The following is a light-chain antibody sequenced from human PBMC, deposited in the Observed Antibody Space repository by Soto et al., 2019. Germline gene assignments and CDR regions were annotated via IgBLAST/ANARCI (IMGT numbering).Light chain of an antibody. J-gene: IGLJ1*01. CDR2: DVT. Sequence: QSALTQPASVSGSHGQSITISCTETSSDVGDHNYVSWYQQYPGKAPKLMIYDVTNRPSGVSNRFSGSKSGNTASLTISGLQAEDEADYYCNSYTSSNNYVFGTGTKVTVL. CDR3: NSYTSSNNYV. V-gene: IGLV2-14*01. CDR1: SSDVGDHNY.